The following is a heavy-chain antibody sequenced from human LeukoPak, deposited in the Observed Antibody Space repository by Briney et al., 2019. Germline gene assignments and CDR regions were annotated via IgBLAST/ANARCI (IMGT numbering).Heavy chain of an antibody. CDR2: ISGSGGST. CDR3: AKSTGSSWYYFDY. V-gene: IGHV3-23*01. CDR1: GFTFSSYA. Sequence: GGSLRLSCAASGFTFSSYAMSWVRQAPGRGLEWVSDISGSGGSTYYADSVKGRFTISRDNSKNTLYLQMNSLSAEDTAVYCCAKSTGSSWYYFDYWGQGTLVTVSS. D-gene: IGHD6-13*01. J-gene: IGHJ4*02.